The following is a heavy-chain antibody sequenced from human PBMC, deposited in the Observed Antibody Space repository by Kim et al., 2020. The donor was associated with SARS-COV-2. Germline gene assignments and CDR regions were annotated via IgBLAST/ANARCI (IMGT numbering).Heavy chain of an antibody. CDR1: GFTFSSYG. D-gene: IGHD2-2*01. V-gene: IGHV3-33*01. Sequence: GGSLRLSCAASGFTFSSYGMHWVRQAPGKGLEWVAVIWYDGSNKYYADSVKGRFTISRDNSKNTLYLQMNSLRAEDTAVYYCARDGGIVVVPAKGSFDLWGRGTLVTASS. CDR2: IWYDGSNK. CDR3: ARDGGIVVVPAKGSFDL. J-gene: IGHJ2*01.